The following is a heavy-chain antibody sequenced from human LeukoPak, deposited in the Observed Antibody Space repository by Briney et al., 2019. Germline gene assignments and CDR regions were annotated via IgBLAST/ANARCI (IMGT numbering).Heavy chain of an antibody. CDR2: IYYSGST. CDR1: GGSISSYY. Sequence: PSETLSLTCTVSGGSISSYYWSWIRQPPGKGLEWIGYIYYSGSTNYNPSLKSRVTVSVDTSKNHFSLKLSSVTAADTAVYYCARAPYYYYYMDVWGKGTTVTVSS. J-gene: IGHJ6*03. V-gene: IGHV4-59*01. CDR3: ARAPYYYYYMDV.